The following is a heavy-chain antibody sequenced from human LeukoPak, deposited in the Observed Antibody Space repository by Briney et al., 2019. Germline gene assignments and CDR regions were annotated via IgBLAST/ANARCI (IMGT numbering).Heavy chain of an antibody. CDR3: ARRDLSPMFDP. CDR1: GGSIGSSSYY. D-gene: IGHD3-3*01. J-gene: IGHJ5*02. V-gene: IGHV4-39*01. CDR2: IYYSGST. Sequence: SETLSLTCTVSGGSIGSSSYYWGWIRQPPGKGLEWIGSIYYSGSTYYNPSLKSRVTISVDTSKNQFSLKLSSVTAADTAVYYCARRDLSPMFDPWGQGTLVTVSS.